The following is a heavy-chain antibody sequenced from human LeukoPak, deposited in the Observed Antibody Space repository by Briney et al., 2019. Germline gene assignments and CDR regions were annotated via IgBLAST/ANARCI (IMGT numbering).Heavy chain of an antibody. J-gene: IGHJ4*02. CDR1: GYTFTGYY. CDR3: ARGFYGGKSFSFADY. D-gene: IGHD4-23*01. Sequence: EASVKVSCKASGYTFTGYYMHWVRQAPGQGLEWMGGIIPIFGTANYAQKFQGRVTITADESTSTAYMELSSLRSEDTAVYYCARGFYGGKSFSFADYWGQGTLVTVSS. V-gene: IGHV1-69*13. CDR2: IIPIFGTA.